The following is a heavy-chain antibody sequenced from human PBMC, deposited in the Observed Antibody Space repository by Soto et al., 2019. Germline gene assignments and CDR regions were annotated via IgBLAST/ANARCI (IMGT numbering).Heavy chain of an antibody. V-gene: IGHV4-34*01. CDR2: INHSGST. Sequence: QVQLQQWGAGLLKPSETLSLTCAVYGGSFSGYYWTWIRQPPGTGLEWIGEINHSGSTNDNPSLMSRCTISVDTSKNQFSLKLTSVTAAATAVYYCARDKITGLFDYWGQGTLVTVSS. CDR1: GGSFSGYY. J-gene: IGHJ4*02. CDR3: ARDKITGLFDY. D-gene: IGHD2-8*02.